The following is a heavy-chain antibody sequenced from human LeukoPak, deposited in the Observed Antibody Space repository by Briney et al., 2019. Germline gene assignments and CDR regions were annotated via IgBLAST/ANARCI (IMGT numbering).Heavy chain of an antibody. D-gene: IGHD6-13*01. CDR2: IIPIFGTA. CDR1: GGTFSSYA. J-gene: IGHJ6*02. V-gene: IGHV1-69*13. CDR3: ARSEQQLSYYYYGMDV. Sequence: ASVKVSCKASGGTFSSYAISWVRQAPGQGLEWTGGIIPIFGTANYAQKFQGRVTITADESTSTAYMELSSLRSEDTAVYYCARSEQQLSYYYYGMDVWGQGTTVTVSS.